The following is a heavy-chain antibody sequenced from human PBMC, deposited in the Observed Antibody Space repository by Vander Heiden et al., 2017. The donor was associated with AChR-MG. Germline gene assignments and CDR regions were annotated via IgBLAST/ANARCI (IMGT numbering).Heavy chain of an antibody. CDR3: AKDVDDYIWGTRWHYWYFDL. V-gene: IGHV3-23*01. CDR2: ISGSGGST. J-gene: IGHJ2*01. D-gene: IGHD3-16*01. CDR1: GFTFSSYA. Sequence: EVQLLESGGGLVQPGGSLKLSCAASGFTFSSYAMSWVRQAPGKGLEWVSAISGSGGSTYYADSVKGRFTISRDNSKNTLYLQMNSLRAEDTAVYYCAKDVDDYIWGTRWHYWYFDLWGRGTLVTVSS.